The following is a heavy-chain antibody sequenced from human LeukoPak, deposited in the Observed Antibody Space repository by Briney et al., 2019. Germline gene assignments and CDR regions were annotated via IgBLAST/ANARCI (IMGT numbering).Heavy chain of an antibody. J-gene: IGHJ3*02. CDR2: IYTSGST. CDR3: AREFAPYYYDSSGYWAHAFDI. D-gene: IGHD3-22*01. V-gene: IGHV4-4*07. Sequence: SETLSLTCTVSGGSISSYYWSWIRQPAGRGLEWIRRIYTSGSTNYNPSLKSRVTMSVDTSKNQFSLKLSSVTAADTAVYYCAREFAPYYYDSSGYWAHAFDIWGQGTMVTVSS. CDR1: GGSISSYY.